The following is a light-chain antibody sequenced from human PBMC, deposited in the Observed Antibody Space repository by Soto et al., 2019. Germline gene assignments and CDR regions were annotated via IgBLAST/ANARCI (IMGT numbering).Light chain of an antibody. Sequence: DIQMTQSPSTLSASGGDRVTITCRASQSFSTWLAWYQQKPGKAPKLLIYDASSLESGVPSRFSGSGSGTEFTLTIGGLQPDDFATYYCQQYKSYSATFGQGTKWIS. V-gene: IGKV1-5*01. CDR1: QSFSTW. J-gene: IGKJ1*01. CDR3: QQYKSYSAT. CDR2: DAS.